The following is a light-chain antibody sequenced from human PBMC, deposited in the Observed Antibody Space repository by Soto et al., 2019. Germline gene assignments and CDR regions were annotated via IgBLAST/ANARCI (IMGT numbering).Light chain of an antibody. Sequence: QSALTQPASVSGSPGQSITISCTGTSSDIGGYNYVSWYQQHPGKAPKLMIYDVSYRPSGVSNRFSGSKSGNTASLIISGLQAEDEADYYCSSYTSTSTLGLFGGGTQLTVL. J-gene: IGLJ2*01. CDR2: DVS. CDR1: SSDIGGYNY. V-gene: IGLV2-14*03. CDR3: SSYTSTSTLGL.